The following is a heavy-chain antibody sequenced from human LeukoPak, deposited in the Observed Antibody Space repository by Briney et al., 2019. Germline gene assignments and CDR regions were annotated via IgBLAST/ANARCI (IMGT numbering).Heavy chain of an antibody. D-gene: IGHD2-2*01. J-gene: IGHJ6*03. CDR2: IYYSGST. V-gene: IGHV4-59*01. CDR1: GGSISSYY. CDR3: ARDRRGYCSSTSCENYYMDV. Sequence: SETLSLTCTVSGGSISSYYWSWIRQPPGKGLEWIGYIYYSGSTNYNPSLKSRVTISVDTSKNQFSLKLSSVTAADTAVYYCARDRRGYCSSTSCENYYMDVWGKGTTVTVSS.